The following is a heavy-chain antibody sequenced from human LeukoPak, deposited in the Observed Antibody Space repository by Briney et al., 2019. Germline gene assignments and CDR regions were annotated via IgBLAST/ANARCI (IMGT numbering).Heavy chain of an antibody. V-gene: IGHV3-21*01. CDR1: GFTFSSYS. D-gene: IGHD3-9*01. Sequence: GGSLRLSCAASGFTFSSYSMNWVRQAPGKGLEWVSSISSSSSYIYYADSVKGRFTISRDNAKNSLYLQMNSLRAEDTAVYYCARGRAYYDILMYGPFDYWGQGTLVTVSS. CDR2: ISSSSSYI. CDR3: ARGRAYYDILMYGPFDY. J-gene: IGHJ4*02.